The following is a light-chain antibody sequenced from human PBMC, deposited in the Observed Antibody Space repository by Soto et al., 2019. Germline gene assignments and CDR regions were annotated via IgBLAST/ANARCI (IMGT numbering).Light chain of an antibody. CDR1: SSDVGSYKS. Sequence: QSALTQPASVSGSPGQSIAISCSGTSSDVGSYKSVSWYQHHPGKVPKLVIFEVSKRPSGVSNRFSGSKSGNTASLTISGLQAEDEADYYCSSYISSSTLVFAGGTKLTVL. J-gene: IGLJ2*01. CDR3: SSYISSSTLV. V-gene: IGLV2-14*01. CDR2: EVS.